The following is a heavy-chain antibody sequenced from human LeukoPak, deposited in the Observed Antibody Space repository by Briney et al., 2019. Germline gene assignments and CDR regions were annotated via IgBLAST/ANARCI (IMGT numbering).Heavy chain of an antibody. CDR1: GGTFSSYA. CDR3: ARPRGANFHFDY. Sequence: AASVKVSCKASGGTFSSYAISWVRQAPGQGLEWMGGIIPIFGTANYAQKFQGRVTITADESTSTAYMELSSLRSEDTAVYYCARPRGANFHFDYWGQGTLSPSPQ. CDR2: IIPIFGTA. V-gene: IGHV1-69*13. D-gene: IGHD4/OR15-4a*01. J-gene: IGHJ4*02.